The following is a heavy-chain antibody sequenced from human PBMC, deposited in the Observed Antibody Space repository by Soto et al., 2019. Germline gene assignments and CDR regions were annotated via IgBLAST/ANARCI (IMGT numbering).Heavy chain of an antibody. D-gene: IGHD6-19*01. J-gene: IGHJ4*02. CDR3: ANTQTAYSSGWYAFDY. Sequence: QITLKESGPTLVKPTQPLTLTCTFSGFSLSTSGVGVGWIRQPPGKALEWLALIYWDDDKRYSPSLKSRLTITKDTSKNQVVLTMTNMDPVDTATYYCANTQTAYSSGWYAFDYWGQGTLVTVSS. V-gene: IGHV2-5*02. CDR1: GFSLSTSGVG. CDR2: IYWDDDK.